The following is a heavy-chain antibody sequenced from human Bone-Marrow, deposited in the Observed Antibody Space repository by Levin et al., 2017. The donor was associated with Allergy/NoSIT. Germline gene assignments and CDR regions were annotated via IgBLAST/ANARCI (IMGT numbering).Heavy chain of an antibody. J-gene: IGHJ5*02. CDR3: ARDTSLLSRFDT. CDR1: GSTLNDYY. Sequence: GGSLRLSCTVSGSTLNDYYMSWIRQAPGKGLEWLSYITSSGTTTYYADSVRGRFTVSRDNVENSLYLQMNSLTGEDTAVYYCARDTSLLSRFDTWGQGTLVTVSS. CDR2: ITSSGTTT. D-gene: IGHD2-21*02. V-gene: IGHV3-11*01.